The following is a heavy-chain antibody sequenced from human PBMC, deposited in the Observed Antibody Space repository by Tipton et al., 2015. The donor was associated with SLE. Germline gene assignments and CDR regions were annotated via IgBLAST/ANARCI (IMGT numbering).Heavy chain of an antibody. V-gene: IGHV4-34*01. D-gene: IGHD3-16*02. CDR2: INHGGST. CDR1: GGSFGGYY. CDR3: AQTHLWGSYRYASDI. J-gene: IGHJ3*02. Sequence: LSLTCSIYGGSFGGYYWSWIRQPPGKGLEWIGEINHGGSTNYNPSLKSRVTISVDTSKNQFSLKLSSVTAADTAVYYCAQTHLWGSYRYASDIWGQGTMVTVSS.